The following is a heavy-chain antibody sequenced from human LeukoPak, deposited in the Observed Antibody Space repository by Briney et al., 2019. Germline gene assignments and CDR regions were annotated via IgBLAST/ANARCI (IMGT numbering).Heavy chain of an antibody. CDR2: INSDGSST. D-gene: IGHD3-22*01. CDR3: ARESRYSSGYSFDY. V-gene: IGHV3-74*01. CDR1: GFTFSSYW. J-gene: IGHJ4*02. Sequence: GGSLRLSCAASGFTFSSYWMHWVRQAPGKGLVWVSRINSDGSSTSYADSVKGRFTISRDNAKNTLYLQMNSLRAEDRAVYYCARESRYSSGYSFDYWGQGTLVTVSS.